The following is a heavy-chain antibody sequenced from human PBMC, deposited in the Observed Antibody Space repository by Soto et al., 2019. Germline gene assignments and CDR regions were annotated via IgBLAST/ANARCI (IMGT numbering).Heavy chain of an antibody. J-gene: IGHJ4*02. D-gene: IGHD6-19*01. CDR2: ISSTSTYI. V-gene: IGHV3-21*01. CDR3: ARTAASGAPFDH. Sequence: VLLVESGGGLVKPGGSLRLSCAASGFTFRSYSMNWVRQAPGKGLEWVSSISSTSTYIYYADSLKGRFTISRDNAKKSFYLQMNNVTAEDTAVYYCARTAASGAPFDHWGQGTLVTVSS. CDR1: GFTFRSYS.